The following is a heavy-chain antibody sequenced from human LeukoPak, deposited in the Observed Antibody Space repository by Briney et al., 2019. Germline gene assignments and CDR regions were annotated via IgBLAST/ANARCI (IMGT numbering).Heavy chain of an antibody. Sequence: PGGSLRLSCAASGFTFSSYWMSWVRQAPGRGLEWVANIKQDGSEKYYVDSVKGRFTISRDNAKNSLYLQMNSLRAEDTAVYYCARDFAPGYFDYWGQGTLVTVSS. V-gene: IGHV3-7*01. CDR1: GFTFSSYW. CDR3: ARDFAPGYFDY. CDR2: IKQDGSEK. J-gene: IGHJ4*02.